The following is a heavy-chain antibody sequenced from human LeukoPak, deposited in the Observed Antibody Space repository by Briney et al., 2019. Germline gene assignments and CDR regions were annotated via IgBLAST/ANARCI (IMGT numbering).Heavy chain of an antibody. CDR3: ARVFAGSFDY. J-gene: IGHJ4*02. Sequence: GGSLRLSCAASGFTFSSYRMSWVRQAPGKGLEWVANIKQDGSEKYYVDSVKGRFTISRDNAKNPLYLQMNSLRAEDTAVYYCARVFAGSFDYWGQGTLVTVSS. V-gene: IGHV3-7*01. CDR2: IKQDGSEK. CDR1: GFTFSSYR.